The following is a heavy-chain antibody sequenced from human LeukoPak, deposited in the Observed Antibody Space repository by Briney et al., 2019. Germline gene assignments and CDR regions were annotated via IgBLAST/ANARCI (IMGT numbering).Heavy chain of an antibody. CDR2: ISYDGSNK. D-gene: IGHD3-10*01. CDR1: GFTFSSYA. V-gene: IGHV3-30-3*01. J-gene: IGHJ4*02. CDR3: VTDQQGSGNYGYFDY. Sequence: GRSLRLSCAASGFTFSSYAMHWVRQAPGKGLEWVAVISYDGSNKYYADSVKGRFTISRDNSKNTLYLQMNSLRAEDTAVYYCVTDQQGSGNYGYFDYWGQGTLVTVSS.